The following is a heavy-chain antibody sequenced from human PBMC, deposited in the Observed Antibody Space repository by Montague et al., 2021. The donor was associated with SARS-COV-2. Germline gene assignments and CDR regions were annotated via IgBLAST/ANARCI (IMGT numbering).Heavy chain of an antibody. CDR2: ISGTGNDV. Sequence: SLRLSCAASGFTFGHYAMHWVRQIPGKGLEWVAGISGTGNDVSYAASLKGRFTISRDNAKNSLFLQMNSLGPEDTALYYCAKVGIGGQSWVYYGLAVWGQGTTVTVSS. V-gene: IGHV3-9*01. J-gene: IGHJ6*02. CDR1: GFTFGHYA. D-gene: IGHD6-13*01. CDR3: AKVGIGGQSWVYYGLAV.